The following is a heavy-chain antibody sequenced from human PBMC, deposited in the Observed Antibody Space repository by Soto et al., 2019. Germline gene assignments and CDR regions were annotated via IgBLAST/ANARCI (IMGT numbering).Heavy chain of an antibody. CDR3: ARDRGYDAHDYYYNAMDV. V-gene: IGHV3-21*01. D-gene: IGHD3-10*01. J-gene: IGHJ6*02. Sequence: EVQLVESGGGLVKPGGSLRLSCISSGFTFRTYTMNWVRQAPGKGLEWVSGIRGFSPYTFYAESVRGRFTISRDNAKNTLFQQMDSLRAEDTAVYYCARDRGYDAHDYYYNAMDVWGQGTTVTVCS. CDR2: IRGFSPYT. CDR1: GFTFRTYT.